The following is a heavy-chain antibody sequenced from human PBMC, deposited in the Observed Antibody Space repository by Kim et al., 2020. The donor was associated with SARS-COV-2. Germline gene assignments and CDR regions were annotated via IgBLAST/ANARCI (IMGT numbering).Heavy chain of an antibody. CDR3: ASSPARITMVRGVIVSYYYGMDV. CDR1: GFTFSDCY. CDR2: ISSSSSYT. J-gene: IGHJ6*02. V-gene: IGHV3-11*03. Sequence: GGSLRLSCAASGFTFSDCYMSWIRQAPGKGLEWVSYISSSSSYTNYADSVKGRFTISRDNAKNSLYLQMNSLRAEDTAVYYCASSPARITMVRGVIVSYYYGMDVWGQGTTVTVSS. D-gene: IGHD3-10*01.